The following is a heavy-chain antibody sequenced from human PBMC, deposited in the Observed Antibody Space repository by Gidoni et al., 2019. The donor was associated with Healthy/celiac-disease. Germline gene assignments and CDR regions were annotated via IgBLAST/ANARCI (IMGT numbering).Heavy chain of an antibody. CDR2: IIPILGIA. CDR3: ARSPSLMTTVTTSAFDI. CDR1: GGTFSSYA. Sequence: QVQLVQSGAEVKKPGSSVKVSCKASGGTFSSYAISWVRQAPGQGLEWMGRIIPILGIANYAQKFQGRVTITADKSTSTAYMELSSLRSEDTAVYYCARSPSLMTTVTTSAFDIWGQGTMVTVSS. V-gene: IGHV1-69*04. D-gene: IGHD4-17*01. J-gene: IGHJ3*02.